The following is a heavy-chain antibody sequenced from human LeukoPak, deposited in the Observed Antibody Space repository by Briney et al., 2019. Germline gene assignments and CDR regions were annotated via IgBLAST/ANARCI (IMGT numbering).Heavy chain of an antibody. V-gene: IGHV3-23*01. CDR3: SKKWGDILTGYSAFDH. CDR2: IRRSGDST. D-gene: IGHD3-9*01. J-gene: IGHJ4*02. Sequence: GGTLRLSCAASGFPFSSYALSWVCQAPGKGLEWGSLIRRSGDSTYSADTVKGRFTISRDHSKNSLLLQMNILTSAHPPLSSVSKKWGDILTGYSAFDHWGQGTLVTVSS. CDR1: GFPFSSYA.